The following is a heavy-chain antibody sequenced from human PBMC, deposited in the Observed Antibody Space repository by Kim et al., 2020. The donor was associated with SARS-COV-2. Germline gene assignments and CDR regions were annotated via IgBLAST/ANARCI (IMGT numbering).Heavy chain of an antibody. V-gene: IGHV3-21*01. CDR2: ISSSSSYI. CDR3: ARGEMTYCSSTSCYLAPPQYYYYGMDV. J-gene: IGHJ6*02. Sequence: GGSLRLSCAASGFTFSSYSMNWVRQAPGKGLEWVSSISSSSSYIYYADSVKGRFTISRDNAKNSLYLQMNSLRAEDTAVYYCARGEMTYCSSTSCYLAPPQYYYYGMDVWGQGTTVTVSS. CDR1: GFTFSSYS. D-gene: IGHD2-2*01.